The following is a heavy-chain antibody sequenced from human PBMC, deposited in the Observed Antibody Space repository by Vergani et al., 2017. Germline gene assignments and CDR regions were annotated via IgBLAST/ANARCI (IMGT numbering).Heavy chain of an antibody. J-gene: IGHJ4*02. V-gene: IGHV4-59*12. CDR2: IYYSGST. CDR3: ARENLGYCSSTSCYLFDY. D-gene: IGHD2-2*01. Sequence: QVQLQESGPGLVKPSETLSLTCTVSGGSISSYYWSWIRQPPGKGLEWIGYIYYSGSTNYNPSLKSRVTMSVDTSKNQFSLKLSSVTAADTAVYYCARENLGYCSSTSCYLFDYWGQGTLVTVSS. CDR1: GGSISSYY.